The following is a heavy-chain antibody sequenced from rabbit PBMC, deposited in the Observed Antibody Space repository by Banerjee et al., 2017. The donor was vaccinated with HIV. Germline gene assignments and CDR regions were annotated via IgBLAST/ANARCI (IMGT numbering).Heavy chain of an antibody. CDR3: ARDLAGVIGWNFNL. D-gene: IGHD4-1*01. Sequence: QRRLKASGGGLVQPGGSLTPSRPAAGSSFSNGYVMCSARQAPGKGLEWDGCIYTDSGSAWYASWAKGRFTITRSTSLTTVALQMTSLTAADAASYFCARDLAGVIGWNFNLWGQGTLVTVS. J-gene: IGHJ4*01. CDR2: IYTDSGSA. V-gene: IGHV1S43*01. CDR1: GSSFSNGYV.